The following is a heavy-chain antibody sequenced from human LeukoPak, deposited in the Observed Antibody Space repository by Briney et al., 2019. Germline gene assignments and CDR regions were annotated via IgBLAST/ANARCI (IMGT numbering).Heavy chain of an antibody. D-gene: IGHD3-10*01. V-gene: IGHV1-18*04. CDR1: GYIFNNFG. CDR2: ISAGSRTT. J-gene: IGHJ4*02. Sequence: ASVKVSCRASGYIFNNFGFSWVRQAPGQGLEWMGWISAGSRTTNHTQPFQGRLTMTTDSSTETTFMELRNLRSDDTAVYFCARVFRYDNSGSYFNGHFDFWGQGTLVTVSS. CDR3: ARVFRYDNSGSYFNGHFDF.